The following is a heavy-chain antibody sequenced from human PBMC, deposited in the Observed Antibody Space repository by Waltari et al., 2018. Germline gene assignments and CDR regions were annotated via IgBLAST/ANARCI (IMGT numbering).Heavy chain of an antibody. D-gene: IGHD4-17*01. CDR2: IYDSGST. J-gene: IGHJ4*02. CDR3: ARDDGDYGGIDY. V-gene: IGHV4-39*07. CDR1: GGSISSSSYY. Sequence: QLQLQESGPGLVKPSETLSLTCTVSGGSISSSSYYWGWIRQPPGKGLEWIGSIYDSGSTYYNPSLKSRVTISVDTSKNQFSLKLSSVTAADTAVYYCARDDGDYGGIDYWGQGTLVTVSS.